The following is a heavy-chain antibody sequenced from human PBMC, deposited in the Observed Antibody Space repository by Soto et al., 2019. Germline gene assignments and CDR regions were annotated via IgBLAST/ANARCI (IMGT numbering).Heavy chain of an antibody. CDR3: ASTLVPASAPLFDY. CDR1: GGSISSSSYY. Sequence: QLQLQESGPGLVKPSETLSLTCTVSGGSISSSSYYWGWIRQPPGKGLEWIGSIDYSGSTYYNPSLKSRFTISGDTSKNQFSLKLSSVTAADTAVYYCASTLVPASAPLFDYWGQGTLVTVSS. D-gene: IGHD2-2*01. CDR2: IDYSGST. J-gene: IGHJ4*02. V-gene: IGHV4-39*01.